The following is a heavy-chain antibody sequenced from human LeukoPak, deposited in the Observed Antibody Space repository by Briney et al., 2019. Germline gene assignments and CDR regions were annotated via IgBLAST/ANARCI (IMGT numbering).Heavy chain of an antibody. CDR2: CYYSGST. D-gene: IGHD6-19*01. CDR3: ARTAGVAVAGSRQYFDY. CDR1: GGLISSSSYY. J-gene: IGHJ4*02. Sequence: SETLSLTCTVSGGLISSSSYYWGWIRQPPGTGLERIGRCYYSGSTYYNPSLKSRVTISGDTSKNQFSLKLSSVTAADTAVYYCARTAGVAVAGSRQYFDYWGQGTLVTVSS. V-gene: IGHV4-39*01.